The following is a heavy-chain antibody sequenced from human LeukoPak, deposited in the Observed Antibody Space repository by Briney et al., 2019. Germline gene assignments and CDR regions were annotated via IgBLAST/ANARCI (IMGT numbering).Heavy chain of an antibody. J-gene: IGHJ4*02. CDR2: IYTSGST. D-gene: IGHD2-15*01. CDR1: GNSISSGDNY. CDR3: ARRDYSQVGR. V-gene: IGHV4-61*02. Sequence: SETLSLTCTVSGNSISSGDNYWSWIRQPAGKGLEWIGRIYTSGSTNYNPSLKSRVTISVDTSKNQFSLKLSSVTAADTAVYYCARRDYSQVGRWGQGTLVTVSS.